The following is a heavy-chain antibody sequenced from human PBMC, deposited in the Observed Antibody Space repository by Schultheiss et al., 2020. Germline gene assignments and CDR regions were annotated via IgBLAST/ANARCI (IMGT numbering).Heavy chain of an antibody. V-gene: IGHV3-30*03. CDR1: GFTFDDYA. CDR2: ISYDGSNK. CDR3: ARENLYDFWSGYYIYGMDV. J-gene: IGHJ6*02. Sequence: GESLKISCAASGFTFDDYAMHWVRQAPGKGLEWVAVISYDGSNKYYADSVKGRFTISRDNSKNTLYLQMNSLRAEDTAVYYCARENLYDFWSGYYIYGMDVWGQGTTVTVSS. D-gene: IGHD3-3*01.